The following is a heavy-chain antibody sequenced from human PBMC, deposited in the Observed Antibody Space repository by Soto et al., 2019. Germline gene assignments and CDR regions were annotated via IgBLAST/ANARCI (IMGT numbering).Heavy chain of an antibody. Sequence: SVKVSCKASGFTFTSSAVQWVRQARGQRLEWIGWIVVGSGNTNYAQKFQERVTITRDMSTSTAYMELSSLRSEDTAVYYCAAGQITIPWAYYYCMDVWGQGTTVTVSS. V-gene: IGHV1-58*01. D-gene: IGHD3-3*01. J-gene: IGHJ6*02. CDR2: IVVGSGNT. CDR3: AAGQITIPWAYYYCMDV. CDR1: GFTFTSSA.